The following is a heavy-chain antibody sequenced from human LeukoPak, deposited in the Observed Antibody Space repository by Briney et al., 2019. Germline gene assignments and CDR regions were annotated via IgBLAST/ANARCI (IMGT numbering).Heavy chain of an antibody. CDR2: ISAYNGNA. Sequence: ASVKVSCKASGGIFSNYAVNWVRQAPGQGLEWMGWISAYNGNANYAQKLQGRVTMTTDTSTSTAYMELRSLRSDDTAVYYCARETDIVVVPAGDYYYGLDVWGQGTTVTVSS. CDR3: ARETDIVVVPAGDYYYGLDV. V-gene: IGHV1-18*01. CDR1: GGIFSNYA. J-gene: IGHJ6*02. D-gene: IGHD2-2*01.